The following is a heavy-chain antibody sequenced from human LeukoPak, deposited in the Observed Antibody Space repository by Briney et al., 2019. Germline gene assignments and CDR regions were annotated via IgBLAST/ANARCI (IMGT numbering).Heavy chain of an antibody. Sequence: GGSLRLSCAASGFTVSSNYMSWVRQAPGKGLEWVSVIYSGGGTYYADSVKGRFTISRDNSKNTLYLQMNSLRAEDTAVYYCARSPGAVADGFDYWGQGTLVTVSS. D-gene: IGHD6-19*01. CDR1: GFTVSSNY. CDR2: IYSGGGT. CDR3: ARSPGAVADGFDY. V-gene: IGHV3-53*01. J-gene: IGHJ4*02.